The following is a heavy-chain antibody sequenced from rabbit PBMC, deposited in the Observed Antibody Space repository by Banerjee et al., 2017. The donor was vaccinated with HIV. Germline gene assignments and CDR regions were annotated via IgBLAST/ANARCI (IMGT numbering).Heavy chain of an antibody. D-gene: IGHD1-1*01. Sequence: QQQLEESGGGLVQPEGSLTLSCKASGIDLSSCGISWVRQAPGKGLEWIACINTSSGNTVYASWAKGRFTISRTSSTTVTLQMTSLTAADTATYFCAREGSSSGYAFNLWGQGTLVTVS. V-gene: IGHV1S45*01. CDR3: AREGSSSGYAFNL. CDR2: INTSSGNT. J-gene: IGHJ4*01. CDR1: GIDLSSCG.